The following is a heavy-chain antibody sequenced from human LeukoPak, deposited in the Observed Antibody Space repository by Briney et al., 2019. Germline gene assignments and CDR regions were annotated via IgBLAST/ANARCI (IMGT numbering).Heavy chain of an antibody. CDR3: AKAIVGVSGLGY. D-gene: IGHD1-26*01. J-gene: IGHJ4*02. CDR1: GFXFSSYS. CDR2: ISSSSSTI. Sequence: GGSLRLSCAASGFXFSSYSINWVRQAPGKGLEWVSYISSSSSTIYYADSVKGRFTVSRDTSKSTLYLQMNSLRAEDTALYYCAKAIVGVSGLGYWGQGTLVTVSS. V-gene: IGHV3-48*01.